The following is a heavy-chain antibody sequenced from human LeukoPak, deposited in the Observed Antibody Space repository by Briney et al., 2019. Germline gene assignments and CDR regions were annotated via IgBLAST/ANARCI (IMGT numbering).Heavy chain of an antibody. CDR2: IYPGDSDT. CDR3: ARLDDSSVYSFSSFDY. V-gene: IGHV5-51*01. J-gene: IGHJ4*02. Sequence: GESLKISCKGSGYSFTSYWIGWVRQMPGKGLEWMGIIYPGDSDTRYSPSFQGQVTISADKSIGTAYLQWSSLKASDTAMYCCARLDDSSVYSFSSFDYWGQETRFTVSS. D-gene: IGHD3-22*01. CDR1: GYSFTSYW.